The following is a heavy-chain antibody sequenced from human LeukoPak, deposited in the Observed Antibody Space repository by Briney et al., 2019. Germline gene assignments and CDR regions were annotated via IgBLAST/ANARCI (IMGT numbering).Heavy chain of an antibody. CDR3: ARHYYDSSGYYYVRY. J-gene: IGHJ4*02. CDR2: VNHSGIT. Sequence: PSDTLSLTCAVSGGSFSGYYWNWIRQPPGMGLEWLGEVNHSGITNYNPSLKSRVTISVDTSKNQFSLKLSSVTAADTAVYYCARHYYDSSGYYYVRYWGQGTLVTVSS. V-gene: IGHV4-34*01. D-gene: IGHD3-22*01. CDR1: GGSFSGYY.